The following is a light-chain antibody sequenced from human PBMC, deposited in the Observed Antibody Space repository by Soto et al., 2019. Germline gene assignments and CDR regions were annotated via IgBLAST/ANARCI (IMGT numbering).Light chain of an antibody. CDR3: MQSTQLPPT. Sequence: DVVMPQSPLSLPVTLGQPAAISCRSSQSLVHGDGNTYLAWFQQRPGQSPRRLIYKVSNRDSRVPDRFSGSGSDTDFTLEISRVETDDVGIYYCMQSTQLPPTFGQGTRLGI. CDR2: KVS. CDR1: QSLVHGDGNTY. J-gene: IGKJ5*01. V-gene: IGKV2-30*02.